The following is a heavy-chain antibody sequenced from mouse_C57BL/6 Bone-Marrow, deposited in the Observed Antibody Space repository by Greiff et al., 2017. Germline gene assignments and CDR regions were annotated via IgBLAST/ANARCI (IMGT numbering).Heavy chain of an antibody. V-gene: IGHV5-9*01. CDR1: GFTFSSYT. D-gene: IGHD2-5*01. CDR2: ISGGGGNT. CDR3: ARYYYSNRYYYAMDY. J-gene: IGHJ4*01. Sequence: EVQLQESGGGLVKPGGSLKLSCAASGFTFSSYTMSWVRQTPEKRLEWVATISGGGGNTYYPDSVKGRFTISRDNAKNTLYLQMSSLRSEDTALYYCARYYYSNRYYYAMDYWGQGTSVTVSS.